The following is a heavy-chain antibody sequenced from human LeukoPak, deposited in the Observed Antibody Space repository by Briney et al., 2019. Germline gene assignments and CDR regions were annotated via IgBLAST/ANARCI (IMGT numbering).Heavy chain of an antibody. CDR1: GFTFSRYG. Sequence: PGGSLRLSCAASGFTFSRYGMHWVRQAPGKGLEWVAFLRYDGSNKNYADSVKGRFTISRDNSKNTLYLQMNSLRAEDTAVYFCAKEGQYFDYWSGYSQGYYFDYWGQGALVTVSS. D-gene: IGHD3-3*01. CDR3: AKEGQYFDYWSGYSQGYYFDY. CDR2: LRYDGSNK. J-gene: IGHJ4*02. V-gene: IGHV3-30*02.